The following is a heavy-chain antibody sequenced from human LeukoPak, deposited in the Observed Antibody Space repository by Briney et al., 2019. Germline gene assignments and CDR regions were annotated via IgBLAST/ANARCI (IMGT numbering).Heavy chain of an antibody. Sequence: GGSLRLSCAASGFTFSDYYMSWIRQAPGKGLEWVSYISSSGSTMYYADSVKGQFTISRDNSKNTLYLQMKSLRAEDTALYYCAKNTAPLGGAFDIWGQGTMVTVSS. V-gene: IGHV3-11*01. CDR1: GFTFSDYY. CDR2: ISSSGSTM. J-gene: IGHJ3*02. D-gene: IGHD3-16*01. CDR3: AKNTAPLGGAFDI.